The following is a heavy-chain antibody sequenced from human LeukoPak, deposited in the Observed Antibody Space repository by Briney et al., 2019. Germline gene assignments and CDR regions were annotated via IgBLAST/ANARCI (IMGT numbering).Heavy chain of an antibody. J-gene: IGHJ4*02. CDR1: GFTFSDYY. Sequence: VGSLRLSCAASGFTFSDYYMSWIRQSPGNGLEWVSYISTSGSTIYYADSVKGRFTVSRDNAKNSLFLQMNSLRAEDTAVYYCARVVSENSGYQGYWGQGTLVTVSS. V-gene: IGHV3-11*04. CDR2: ISTSGSTI. CDR3: ARVVSENSGYQGY. D-gene: IGHD3-22*01.